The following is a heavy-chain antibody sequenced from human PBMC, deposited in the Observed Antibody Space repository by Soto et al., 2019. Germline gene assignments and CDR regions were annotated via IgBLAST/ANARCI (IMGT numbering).Heavy chain of an antibody. CDR2: ISYDGSNK. CDR3: ARTEYQLLGGFDP. J-gene: IGHJ5*02. V-gene: IGHV3-30-3*01. Sequence: GGSLRLSCAASGFTFSSYAMHWVRQAPGKGLEWVAVISYDGSNKYYADSVKGRFTISRDNSKNTLYLQMNSLRAEDTAVYYCARTEYQLLGGFDPWGQGTLVTVSS. CDR1: GFTFSSYA. D-gene: IGHD2-2*01.